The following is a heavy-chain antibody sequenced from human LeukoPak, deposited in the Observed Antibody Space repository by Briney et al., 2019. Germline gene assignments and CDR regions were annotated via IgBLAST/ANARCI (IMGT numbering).Heavy chain of an antibody. CDR2: ISYSGST. Sequence: QVQLQESGPGLVKPSETLSVSCTVSGGSISSYYWSWIRQPPGKGLEWIGYISYSGSTNYNPSLKSRVTISVDTSKNQFSLKLSSVTAADTAVYYCASSGIAADWGQGTLVTVSS. CDR1: GGSISSYY. J-gene: IGHJ4*02. CDR3: ASSGIAAD. V-gene: IGHV4-59*08. D-gene: IGHD6-13*01.